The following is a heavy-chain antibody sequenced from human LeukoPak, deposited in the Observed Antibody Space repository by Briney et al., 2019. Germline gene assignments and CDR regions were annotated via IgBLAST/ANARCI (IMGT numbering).Heavy chain of an antibody. CDR1: GFTFSSYG. CDR2: ISYDGSNK. D-gene: IGHD4-17*01. J-gene: IGHJ6*02. V-gene: IGHV3-30*18. Sequence: PGGSLRLSCAASGFTFSSYGMHWVRQAQGKGLEWVAVISYDGSNKYYADSVKGRFTISRDNSKNTLYLQMNSLRAEDTAVYYCAKNPSDYGDSPDYYYYGMDVWGQGTTVTVSS. CDR3: AKNPSDYGDSPDYYYYGMDV.